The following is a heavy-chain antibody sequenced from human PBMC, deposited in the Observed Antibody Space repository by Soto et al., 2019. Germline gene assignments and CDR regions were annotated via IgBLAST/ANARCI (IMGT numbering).Heavy chain of an antibody. D-gene: IGHD4-17*01. V-gene: IGHV4-30-4*01. Sequence: QVQLQESGPGLVKPSQTLSLTCTVSGGSISSGDYYWSWIRQPPGKGLEWIGYIYYSGSTYYNPSLNSRVTISVDTSKNLFSLKLSSVTAADSAVYYCARNIYGDYVYFDLWGRGTLVTVSS. CDR3: ARNIYGDYVYFDL. J-gene: IGHJ2*01. CDR2: IYYSGST. CDR1: GGSISSGDYY.